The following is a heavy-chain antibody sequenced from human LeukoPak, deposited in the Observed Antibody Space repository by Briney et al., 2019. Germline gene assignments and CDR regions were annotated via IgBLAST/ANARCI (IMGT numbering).Heavy chain of an antibody. V-gene: IGHV1-69*06. Sequence: GASVKVSFKASGGTFSSYAISWVRQAPGQGLEWMGRIIPIFSTANYAQKFQGRVTITADKSTSTAYMELSSLRSEDTAVYYCARDLSCSGGSCYSHYYYYMDVWGKGTTVTVSS. J-gene: IGHJ6*03. CDR1: GGTFSSYA. CDR3: ARDLSCSGGSCYSHYYYYMDV. D-gene: IGHD2-15*01. CDR2: IIPIFSTA.